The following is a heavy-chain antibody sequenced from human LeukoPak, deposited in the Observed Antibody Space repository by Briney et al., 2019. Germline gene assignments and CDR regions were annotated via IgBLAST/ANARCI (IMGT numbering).Heavy chain of an antibody. CDR1: GFTFDDYA. Sequence: PGGSLRLSCAASGFTFDDYAMHWVWQAPGKGLEWVSGISWNSGSIGYADSVKGRFTISRDNAKNSLYLQMNSLRAEDTAVYYCASESGDIWGQGTMVTVSS. CDR3: ASESGDI. V-gene: IGHV3-9*01. CDR2: ISWNSGSI. J-gene: IGHJ3*02.